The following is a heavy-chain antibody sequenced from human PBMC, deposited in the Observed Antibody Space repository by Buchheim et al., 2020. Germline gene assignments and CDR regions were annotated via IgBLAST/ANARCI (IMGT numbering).Heavy chain of an antibody. CDR1: GFTFSSYS. Sequence: EVQLVESGGGLVKPGGSLRLSCAASGFTFSSYSMNWVRQAPGKGLEWVSSISSSSSYIYYADSVKGRFTISRDNAKNSLYLQMNSLRAEDTAVYYCAAAGVAYCGGDCQGYYYYGMDVWGQGTT. J-gene: IGHJ6*02. V-gene: IGHV3-21*01. D-gene: IGHD2-21*02. CDR2: ISSSSSYI. CDR3: AAAGVAYCGGDCQGYYYYGMDV.